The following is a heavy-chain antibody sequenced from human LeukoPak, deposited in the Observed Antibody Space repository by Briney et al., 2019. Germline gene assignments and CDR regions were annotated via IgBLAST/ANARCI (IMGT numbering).Heavy chain of an antibody. J-gene: IGHJ4*02. Sequence: NPSETLSLTCTVSAGSIRTYYWSWIRQSPGKGLEWIGYVDYTGSTIYNPSVKSRVTISVDRSRNQFFLRLKSVTAADTAVYYCARQGFTGAWSYWLHYWGQGILVTVSS. CDR2: VDYTGST. D-gene: IGHD6-19*01. CDR3: ARQGFTGAWSYWLHY. CDR1: AGSIRTYY. V-gene: IGHV4-59*08.